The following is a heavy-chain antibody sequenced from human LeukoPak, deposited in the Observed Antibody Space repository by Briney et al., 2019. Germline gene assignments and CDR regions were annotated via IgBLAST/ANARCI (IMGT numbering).Heavy chain of an antibody. CDR3: ARDSRPIFEWQQLGGDY. CDR2: INPNSGGT. J-gene: IGHJ4*02. CDR1: GYTFTGYY. Sequence: ASVKVSCKASGYTFTGYYMHWVRQAPGQGLEWMGWINPNSGGTNYAQKFQGRVTMTRDTSISTAYMELSRLRSDDTAEYYCARDSRPIFEWQQLGGDYWGQGTLVTVSS. V-gene: IGHV1-2*02. D-gene: IGHD6-13*01.